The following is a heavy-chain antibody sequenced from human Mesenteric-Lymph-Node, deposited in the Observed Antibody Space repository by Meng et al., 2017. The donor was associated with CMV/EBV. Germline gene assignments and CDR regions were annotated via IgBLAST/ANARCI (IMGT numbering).Heavy chain of an antibody. Sequence: SISNNNWWSWVRQPPGKGLEWLGEIYHSGNTNYNHNPSLKSRVTISVDKSKNQFSLSLNSMAAADTAVYYWARGWTNYGEGGYFDLWGRGTLVTVSS. CDR3: ARGWTNYGEGGYFDL. V-gene: IGHV4-4*02. J-gene: IGHJ2*01. D-gene: IGHD4/OR15-4a*01. CDR2: IYHSGNT. CDR1: SISNNNW.